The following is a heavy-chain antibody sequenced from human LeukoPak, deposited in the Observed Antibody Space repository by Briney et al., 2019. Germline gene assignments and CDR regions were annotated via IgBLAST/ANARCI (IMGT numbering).Heavy chain of an antibody. Sequence: GGSLRLSCAASGFTFNSYSMTWVRQAPGKGLEWVANIKKDGSEKYYVDSVKGRFTISRDNAKNSLYLQMNSLRAEDTAVYYCARRGEPAAIPVFDYWGQGTLVTVSS. CDR1: GFTFNSYS. CDR3: ARRGEPAAIPVFDY. CDR2: IKKDGSEK. D-gene: IGHD2-2*02. J-gene: IGHJ4*02. V-gene: IGHV3-7*01.